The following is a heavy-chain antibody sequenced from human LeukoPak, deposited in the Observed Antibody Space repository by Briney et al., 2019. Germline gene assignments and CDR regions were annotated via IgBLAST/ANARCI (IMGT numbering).Heavy chain of an antibody. D-gene: IGHD3-3*01. Sequence: SETLSLTCTVSGGSISSGSYYWSWIRQPPGKGLEWIGRIYTSGSTNYNPSLKSRVTISVDTSKNQFSLKLSSVTAADTAVYYCARDRDFWSGYYYSYYYMDVWGKGTTVTVSS. V-gene: IGHV4-61*02. CDR1: GGSISSGSYY. CDR3: ARDRDFWSGYYYSYYYMDV. J-gene: IGHJ6*03. CDR2: IYTSGST.